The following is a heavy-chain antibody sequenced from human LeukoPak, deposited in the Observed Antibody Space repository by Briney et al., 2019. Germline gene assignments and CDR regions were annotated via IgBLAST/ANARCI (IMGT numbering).Heavy chain of an antibody. Sequence: GGSLRLSCEASGFSVNDDHMTWVRQAPGKGLQWVSVLYKGGSTHYADSVKARFSISRDASKNTVFLHMKSLRVEDTAVYYCAREVLGYSYGDNWFDPWGQGSLVTVSS. V-gene: IGHV3-66*01. D-gene: IGHD5-18*01. J-gene: IGHJ5*02. CDR3: AREVLGYSYGDNWFDP. CDR1: GFSVNDDH. CDR2: LYKGGST.